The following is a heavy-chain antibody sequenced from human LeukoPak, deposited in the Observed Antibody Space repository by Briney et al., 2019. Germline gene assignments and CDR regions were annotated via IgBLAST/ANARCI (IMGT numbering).Heavy chain of an antibody. D-gene: IGHD3-10*01. Sequence: GGSLRLSCAASGFSFDDFALHWVRQAPGKGLEWVSGITWNGGTIDYADSVKGRFTISRDNAKNSLYLQMNSLRAEDTALYYCATRYASGPIADYWGQGALVTVSS. V-gene: IGHV3-9*01. CDR1: GFSFDDFA. CDR2: ITWNGGTI. CDR3: ATRYASGPIADY. J-gene: IGHJ4*02.